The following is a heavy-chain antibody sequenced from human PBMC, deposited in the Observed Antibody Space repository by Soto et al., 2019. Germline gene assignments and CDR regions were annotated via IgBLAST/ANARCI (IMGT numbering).Heavy chain of an antibody. V-gene: IGHV3-30*18. CDR1: GFTFSSYG. CDR2: ISCDGSNK. D-gene: IGHD2-15*01. Sequence: GGSLRLSCAASGFTFSSYGMHWVRQAPGKGLEWVAVISCDGSNKYYADSVKGRFTISRDNSKNTLYLQMNSLRAEDTAVYYCAKELYDIVVVVAATSVFDYWGQGTLVTVSS. CDR3: AKELYDIVVVVAATSVFDY. J-gene: IGHJ4*02.